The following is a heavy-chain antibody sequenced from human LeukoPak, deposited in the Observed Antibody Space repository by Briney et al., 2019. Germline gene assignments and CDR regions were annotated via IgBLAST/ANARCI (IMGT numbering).Heavy chain of an antibody. CDR3: ARGFFDP. CDR1: GFTFSSSS. CDR2: ISVNGGST. J-gene: IGHJ5*02. Sequence: GGSLRLSCAASGFTFSSSSMSWVRQAPGKGLEWVSTISVNGGSTYYADSVKGRFTISRDNSKNTLFLQMNSLRAEDTAVYYCARGFFDPWGQGTLVTVSS. V-gene: IGHV3-23*01.